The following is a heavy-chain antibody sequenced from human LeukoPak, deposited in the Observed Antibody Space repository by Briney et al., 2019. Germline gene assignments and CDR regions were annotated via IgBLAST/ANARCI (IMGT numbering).Heavy chain of an antibody. D-gene: IGHD6-13*01. V-gene: IGHV3-43D*04. CDR1: GFTFDDYA. J-gene: IGHJ6*03. CDR3: AKEYSTHSHYYYYMDV. Sequence: PGGSLRLSCAASGFTFDDYAMHWVRQAPGEGLEWVSLISWDGGSTYYADSVEGRFTISRDNSKNSLYLQMNSLRAEDTALYYCAKEYSTHSHYYYYMDVWGKGTTVTVSS. CDR2: ISWDGGST.